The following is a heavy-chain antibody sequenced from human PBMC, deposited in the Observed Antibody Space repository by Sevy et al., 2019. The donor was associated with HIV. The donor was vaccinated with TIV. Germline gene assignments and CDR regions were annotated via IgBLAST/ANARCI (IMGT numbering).Heavy chain of an antibody. J-gene: IGHJ4*02. V-gene: IGHV3-15*01. Sequence: GGSLRLSCAASGFTFSNAWMSWVRQAPGKGLEWVGRIKSKTDGGTTDYAAPVKGRFTISRDDSKNMLSLQMNSLKTEDTAVYYCTTEGLYCSGGSCYSEGFDYWGQGTLVTVSS. CDR2: IKSKTDGGTT. CDR3: TTEGLYCSGGSCYSEGFDY. CDR1: GFTFSNAW. D-gene: IGHD2-15*01.